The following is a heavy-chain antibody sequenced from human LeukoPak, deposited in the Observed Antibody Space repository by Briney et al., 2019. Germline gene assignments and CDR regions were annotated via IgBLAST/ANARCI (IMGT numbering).Heavy chain of an antibody. Sequence: GGSLRLSCAASGFTFSSYGMHWVRQAPGKGLEWVAVISYDGSNKYYADSVKGRFTISRDNSKNTLYLQMNSLRAEDTAVYYCAKGSGYSGSYLYYFDYWGQGTLVTVSS. V-gene: IGHV3-30*18. J-gene: IGHJ4*02. CDR2: ISYDGSNK. D-gene: IGHD1-26*01. CDR3: AKGSGYSGSYLYYFDY. CDR1: GFTFSSYG.